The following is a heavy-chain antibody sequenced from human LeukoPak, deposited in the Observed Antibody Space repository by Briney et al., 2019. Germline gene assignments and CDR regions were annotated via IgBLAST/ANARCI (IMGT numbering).Heavy chain of an antibody. Sequence: GGSLRLSCAASGFTFSSYAMSWVRQAPGKGLEWVSAISGSGGSTYYADSVKGRFTISRDNSKNTLSLQMNSLRAEDTAVYYCAKDKYHDSSGTFDYWGQGTLITVSS. CDR2: ISGSGGST. CDR1: GFTFSSYA. D-gene: IGHD3-22*01. CDR3: AKDKYHDSSGTFDY. V-gene: IGHV3-23*01. J-gene: IGHJ4*02.